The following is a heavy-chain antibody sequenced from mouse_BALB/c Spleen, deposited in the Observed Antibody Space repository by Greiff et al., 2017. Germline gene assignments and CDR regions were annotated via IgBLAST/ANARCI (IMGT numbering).Heavy chain of an antibody. CDR3: TRDEVRRAWFAY. CDR1: GFTFSNYW. V-gene: IGHV6-6*02. CDR2: IRLKSNNYAT. D-gene: IGHD2-14*01. J-gene: IGHJ3*01. Sequence: EVKLMESGGGLVQPGGSMKLSCVASGFTFSNYWMNWVRQSPEKGLEWVAEIRLKSNNYATHYAESVKGRFTISRDDSKSSVYLQMNNLRAEDTGIYYCTRDEVRRAWFAYWGQGTLVTVSA.